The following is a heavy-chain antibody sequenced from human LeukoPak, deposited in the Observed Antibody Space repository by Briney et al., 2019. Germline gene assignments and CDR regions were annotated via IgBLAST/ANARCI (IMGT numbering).Heavy chain of an antibody. CDR3: AGHGGWYFAL. V-gene: IGHV4-34*01. D-gene: IGHD3-10*01. CDR2: IHHGGRT. CDR1: GGSVSGYY. Sequence: SETLSLTCAVSGGSVSGYYWSWIRQPPGKGLEWIGEIHHGGRTKYHPALKSRVTISVDTPNNQLSLKLSSMTAADTAVYYCAGHGGWYFALWGPGTLVTVSS. J-gene: IGHJ2*01.